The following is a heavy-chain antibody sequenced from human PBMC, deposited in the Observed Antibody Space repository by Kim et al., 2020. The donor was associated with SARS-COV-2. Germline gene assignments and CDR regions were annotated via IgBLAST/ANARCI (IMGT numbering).Heavy chain of an antibody. D-gene: IGHD6-19*01. CDR2: IYTSGST. CDR3: ARDSLDPTYGSSGWVYYYYGMDV. Sequence: SETLSLTCTVSGGSISSYYWSWIRQPAGKGLEWIGRIYTSGSTNYNPSLKSRVTMSVDTSKNQFSLKLSSVTAADTAVYYCARDSLDPTYGSSGWVYYYYGMDVWGQGTTVTVSS. CDR1: GGSISSYY. V-gene: IGHV4-4*07. J-gene: IGHJ6*02.